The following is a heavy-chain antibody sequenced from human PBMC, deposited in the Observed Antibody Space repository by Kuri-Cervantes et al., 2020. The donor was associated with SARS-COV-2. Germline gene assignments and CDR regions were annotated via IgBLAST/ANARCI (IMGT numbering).Heavy chain of an antibody. CDR2: INWNGGST. D-gene: IGHD1-26*01. Sequence: GGSLRLSCAASGFTFSSYGMSWVRQAPGKGLKWVSGINWNGGSTGYADSVKGRFTISRDNAKNSLYLQMNSLRAEDTALYHCARERSGSYDYWGQGTLVTVSS. V-gene: IGHV3-20*01. J-gene: IGHJ4*02. CDR3: ARERSGSYDY. CDR1: GFTFSSYG.